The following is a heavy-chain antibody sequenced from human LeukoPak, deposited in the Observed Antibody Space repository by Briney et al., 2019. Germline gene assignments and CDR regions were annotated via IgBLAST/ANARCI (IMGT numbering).Heavy chain of an antibody. V-gene: IGHV4-34*01. J-gene: IGHJ4*02. Sequence: SETLSLTCAVYGGSFSGYYWSWIRQPPGKGLEWIGEINHSGSTNYNPSPKSRVTISVDTSKNQFSLKLSSVTAADTAVYYCARNAYKANYFDFWGQGTLIAVSS. CDR2: INHSGST. CDR3: ARNAYKANYFDF. D-gene: IGHD5-24*01. CDR1: GGSFSGYY.